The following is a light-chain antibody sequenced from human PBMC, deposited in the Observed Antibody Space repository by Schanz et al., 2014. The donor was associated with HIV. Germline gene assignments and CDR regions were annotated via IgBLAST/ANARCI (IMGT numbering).Light chain of an antibody. V-gene: IGLV1-51*02. J-gene: IGLJ2*01. CDR3: AAWDVNLNGPV. CDR2: GNN. CDR1: TSNIAHNF. Sequence: QSVLTQPPSVSAAPGQKVTISCSGSTSNIAHNFVSWYQQLPGTAPKLLIYGNNNRPSGVPDRFSGSKSGTSASLAITGLQTEDEADYYCAAWDVNLNGPVFGGGTKLTVL.